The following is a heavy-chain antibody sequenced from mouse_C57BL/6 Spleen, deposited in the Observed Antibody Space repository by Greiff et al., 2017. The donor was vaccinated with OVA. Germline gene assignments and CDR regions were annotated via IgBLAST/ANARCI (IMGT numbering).Heavy chain of an antibody. J-gene: IGHJ2*01. CDR3: ARRTTVVAYYFDY. V-gene: IGHV1-7*01. CDR1: GYTFTSYW. Sequence: VQLQQSGAELAKPGASVKLSCKASGYTFTSYWMHWVKQRPGQGLEWIGYINPSSGYTKYNQKFKDKATLTADKSSSTAYMQLSSLTYEDSAVYYCARRTTVVAYYFDYWGQGTTLTVSS. D-gene: IGHD1-1*01. CDR2: INPSSGYT.